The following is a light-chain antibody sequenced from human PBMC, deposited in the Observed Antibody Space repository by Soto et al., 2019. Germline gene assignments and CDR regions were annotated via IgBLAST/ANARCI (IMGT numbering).Light chain of an antibody. V-gene: IGLV2-14*01. J-gene: IGLJ2*01. CDR3: SSYTNSGTVL. CDR1: SSDDGGYDY. Sequence: QSALTQPASVSGSPGQSITISCTGTSSDDGGYDYVSWYQQYAGKAPKLKIYNVRNRPSGVSNRFSGSKSGNTASLTISGLQPEDEADYFCSSYTNSGTVLFGGGTKLTVL. CDR2: NVR.